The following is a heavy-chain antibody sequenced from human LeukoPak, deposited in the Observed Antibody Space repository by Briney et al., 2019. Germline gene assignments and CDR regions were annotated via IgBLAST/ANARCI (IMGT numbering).Heavy chain of an antibody. J-gene: IGHJ4*02. CDR3: ASKRGYSSY. CDR1: GFTFSRSG. CDR2: ISPSRDNV. D-gene: IGHD5-18*01. Sequence: GGSLRLSCVGSGFTFSRSGMNWVRQAPGKGLEWVSSISPSRDNVHYADSVKGRFTISRDNAENSLFLHMNVLRAEDTAVYYCASKRGYSSYWGQGTLVTVSS. V-gene: IGHV3-21*06.